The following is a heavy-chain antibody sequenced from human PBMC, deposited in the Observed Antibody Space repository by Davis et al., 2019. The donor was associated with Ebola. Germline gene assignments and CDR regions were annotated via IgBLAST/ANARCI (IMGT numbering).Heavy chain of an antibody. J-gene: IGHJ4*02. Sequence: GESLKISCAASGFTFSSYGTHWVRQAPGKGLEWVAVIWYDGSNKYYADSVKGRFTISRDNAKNSLYLQMNSLRAEDTAVYYCARDPPYYYDSSGYYYTDYWGQGTLVTVSS. CDR3: ARDPPYYYDSSGYYYTDY. CDR1: GFTFSSYG. V-gene: IGHV3-33*01. CDR2: IWYDGSNK. D-gene: IGHD3-22*01.